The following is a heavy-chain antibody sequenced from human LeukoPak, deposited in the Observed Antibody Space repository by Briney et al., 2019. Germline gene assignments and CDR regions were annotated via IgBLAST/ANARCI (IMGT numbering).Heavy chain of an antibody. CDR2: ISYDGIHK. V-gene: IGHV3-30*18. CDR3: AKLAKYFYGSETYYFFEH. CDR1: GFTFSNYG. J-gene: IGHJ4*02. D-gene: IGHD3-10*01. Sequence: GWSLRLSCAASGFTFSNYGIHWVRQAPGKGLEWVAVISYDGIHKFYTESVKGRFTISRDNAKNSLYLQMNSLRVEDTAVYYCAKLAKYFYGSETYYFFEHWGQGTPVTASS.